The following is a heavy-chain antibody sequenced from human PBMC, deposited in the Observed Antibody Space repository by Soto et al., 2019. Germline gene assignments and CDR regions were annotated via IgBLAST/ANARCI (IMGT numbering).Heavy chain of an antibody. J-gene: IGHJ4*02. D-gene: IGHD3-3*01. V-gene: IGHV3-30*18. CDR3: AKGHEGSLEWLPPGY. CDR1: GFTFSSYG. Sequence: QVQLVESGGGVVQPGRSLRLSCAASGFTFSSYGMHWVRQAPGKGLEWVAVISYDGSNKYYADSVKGRFTISRDNSKNTLYLQMNSLRAEDTAVYYCAKGHEGSLEWLPPGYWGQGTLVTVSS. CDR2: ISYDGSNK.